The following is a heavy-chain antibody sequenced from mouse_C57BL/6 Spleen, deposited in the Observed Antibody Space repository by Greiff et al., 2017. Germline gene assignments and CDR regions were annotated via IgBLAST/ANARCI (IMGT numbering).Heavy chain of an antibody. CDR1: GFNIKDDY. J-gene: IGHJ2*01. CDR2: IDPENGDT. CDR3: TTDDGYYGN. Sequence: VQLKESGAELVRPGASVKLSCTASGFNIKDDYMHWVKQRPEQGLEWIGWIDPENGDTEYASKFQGKATITADTSSNTAYLQLSSLTSEDTAVYYCTTDDGYYGNWGQGTTLTVSS. D-gene: IGHD2-3*01. V-gene: IGHV14-4*01.